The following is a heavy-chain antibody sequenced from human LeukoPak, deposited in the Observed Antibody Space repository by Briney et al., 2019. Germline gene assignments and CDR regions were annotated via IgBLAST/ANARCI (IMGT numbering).Heavy chain of an antibody. J-gene: IGHJ4*02. CDR3: ARRSSSWPVPYYFDY. Sequence: PSETLSLTCTVSGGSIRSYYRSWIRQPPGKGLEWIGYIYYSGSTNYNPSLKSRVTISVDTSKNQFSLKLSSVTAADTAVYYCARRSSSWPVPYYFDYWGQGTLVTVSS. CDR1: GGSIRSYY. CDR2: IYYSGST. V-gene: IGHV4-59*08. D-gene: IGHD6-13*01.